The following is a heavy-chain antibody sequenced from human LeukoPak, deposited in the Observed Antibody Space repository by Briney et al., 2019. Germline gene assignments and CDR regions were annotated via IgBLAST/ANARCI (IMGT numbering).Heavy chain of an antibody. J-gene: IGHJ4*02. Sequence: SETLSLACTVSGGSISSGSYYWSWIRQPPGKGLEWIGSIYHSGSTYYNPSLKSRVTISVDTSKNQFSLKLNSVTAADTAVYYCARLVAGYYFDYWGQGTLVTVSS. CDR3: ARLVAGYYFDY. CDR1: GGSISSGSYY. CDR2: IYHSGST. D-gene: IGHD6-19*01. V-gene: IGHV4-39*07.